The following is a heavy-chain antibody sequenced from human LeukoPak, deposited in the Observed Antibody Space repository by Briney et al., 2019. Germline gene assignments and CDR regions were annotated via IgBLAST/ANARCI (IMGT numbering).Heavy chain of an antibody. Sequence: ASVKVSCKASGYTFTSYGISWVRQAPGQGLEWMGRINPNSGGTNYAQKFQGRVTMTRDTSISTAYMELSRLRSDDTAVYYCARGDTAMAKIIDYWGQGTLVTVSS. D-gene: IGHD5-18*01. V-gene: IGHV1-2*06. CDR1: GYTFTSYG. J-gene: IGHJ4*02. CDR3: ARGDTAMAKIIDY. CDR2: INPNSGGT.